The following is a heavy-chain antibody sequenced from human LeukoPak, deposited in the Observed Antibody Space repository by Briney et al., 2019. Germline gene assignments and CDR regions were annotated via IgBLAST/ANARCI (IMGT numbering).Heavy chain of an antibody. V-gene: IGHV4-39*01. CDR2: IYYSGST. Sequence: PSETLSLTCTVSGGSISSSSYYWGWIRQPPGMGLEWLGSIYYSGSTYYNPSLKSRVTISVDTSKNQFSLKLSSVTAADTAVYYCARQAPTSSSWYVAAQRGRFYFDYWGQGTLVTVSS. CDR1: GGSISSSSYY. J-gene: IGHJ4*02. CDR3: ARQAPTSSSWYVAAQRGRFYFDY. D-gene: IGHD6-13*01.